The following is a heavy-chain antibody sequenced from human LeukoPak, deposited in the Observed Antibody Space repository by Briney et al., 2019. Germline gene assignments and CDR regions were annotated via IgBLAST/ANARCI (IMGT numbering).Heavy chain of an antibody. Sequence: SEPLSLTCAVYGGSFSGYYWSWIRQPPGKGLEWIGEINHSGSTNYNPSLKRRVTISVDTSKNQFSLKLSSVTAAHTAVYYCASLQPNYYDSSGYYRERGPWGQGTLVTVSS. D-gene: IGHD3-22*01. V-gene: IGHV4-34*01. J-gene: IGHJ5*02. CDR1: GGSFSGYY. CDR2: INHSGST. CDR3: ASLQPNYYDSSGYYRERGP.